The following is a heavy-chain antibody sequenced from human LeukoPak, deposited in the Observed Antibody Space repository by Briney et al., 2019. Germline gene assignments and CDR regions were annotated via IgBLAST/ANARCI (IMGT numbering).Heavy chain of an antibody. CDR1: GGSISSSNYY. V-gene: IGHV4-39*07. CDR3: ARRAPYSYEWSTLDY. Sequence: SETLSLTCTVSGGSISSSNYYWGWIRQPPGKGLEWIGNIFYSGSTNYNPSLKSRVTISVDTSKNQFSLKLSSVTAADTAVYYCARRAPYSYEWSTLDYWGQGTLVTVSS. D-gene: IGHD5-18*01. CDR2: IFYSGST. J-gene: IGHJ4*02.